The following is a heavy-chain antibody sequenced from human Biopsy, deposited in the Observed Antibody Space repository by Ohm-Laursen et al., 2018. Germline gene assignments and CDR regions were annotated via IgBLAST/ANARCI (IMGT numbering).Heavy chain of an antibody. Sequence: SETLSLTWTVSGDSISSYYWSWIRQPPGKGLEWIGYVYYTGSTDYNPSLQSRVTISVDTSKNHFSLRLRSVTPADTAIYHCARDRGYYSDRTVPGYFDLWGRGTLVTVSS. CDR1: GDSISSYY. CDR3: ARDRGYYSDRTVPGYFDL. J-gene: IGHJ2*01. D-gene: IGHD3-22*01. V-gene: IGHV4-59*01. CDR2: VYYTGST.